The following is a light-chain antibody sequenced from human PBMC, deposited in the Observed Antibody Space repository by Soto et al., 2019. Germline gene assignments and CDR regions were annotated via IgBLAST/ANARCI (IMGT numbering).Light chain of an antibody. Sequence: QSVLTQPASVSGSPGQSMTISCTGTSSDVGTYNYVSWYQQHPGKAPKLIIYGVTNRPSGVSNRFSGSKSGNTASLTISGLQAEDEAGDYCSSYTSSAFVVFGGGTKLTVL. J-gene: IGLJ2*01. CDR2: GVT. CDR1: SSDVGTYNY. CDR3: SSYTSSAFVV. V-gene: IGLV2-14*01.